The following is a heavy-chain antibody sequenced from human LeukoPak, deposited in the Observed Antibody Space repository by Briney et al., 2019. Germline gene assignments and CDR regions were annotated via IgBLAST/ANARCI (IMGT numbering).Heavy chain of an antibody. CDR3: ARGADYGDYHNWFDP. V-gene: IGHV1-2*02. D-gene: IGHD4-17*01. J-gene: IGHJ5*02. CDR2: INPNSGGT. Sequence: SVKVSCKASGNTFTAYYMHWMRQAPGQGLEWMGWINPNSGGTNYAQKFQGRVTMTRDTSISTAYMELSRLRSDDTAVYYCARGADYGDYHNWFDPWGQGTLVTVCS. CDR1: GNTFTAYY.